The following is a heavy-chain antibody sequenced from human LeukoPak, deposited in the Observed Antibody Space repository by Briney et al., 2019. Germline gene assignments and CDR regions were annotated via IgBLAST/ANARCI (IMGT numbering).Heavy chain of an antibody. CDR1: EFTFSTYS. CDR3: ARGRLVRPPGYDY. CDR2: ISSSSSTI. Sequence: GGSLRRSCAASEFTFSTYSMNWVRQAPGKGLEWVSYISSSSSTIYYADSVKGRFTISRDNAKNSLFLQMNSLRAEDTAVYYCARGRLVRPPGYDYWGQGTLVTVSS. V-gene: IGHV3-48*01. D-gene: IGHD3-9*01. J-gene: IGHJ4*02.